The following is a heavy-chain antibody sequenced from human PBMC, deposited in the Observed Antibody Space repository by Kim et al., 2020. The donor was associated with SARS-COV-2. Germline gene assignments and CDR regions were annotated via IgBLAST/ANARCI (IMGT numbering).Heavy chain of an antibody. V-gene: IGHV3-21*01. Sequence: GGSLRLSCAASGFTFSSYSMNWVRQAPGKGLEWVSSISSSSSYIYYADSVKGRFTISRDNAKNSLYLQMNSLRAEDTAVYYCARDRPPLIVGATPDYFDYWGQGTLVTVSS. D-gene: IGHD1-26*01. J-gene: IGHJ4*02. CDR2: ISSSSSYI. CDR1: GFTFSSYS. CDR3: ARDRPPLIVGATPDYFDY.